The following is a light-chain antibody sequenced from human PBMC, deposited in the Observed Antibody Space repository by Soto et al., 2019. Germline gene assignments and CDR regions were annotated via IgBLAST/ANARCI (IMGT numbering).Light chain of an antibody. J-gene: IGKJ2*01. CDR2: GVS. V-gene: IGKV3-20*01. CDR3: QQYSSSPGMYT. Sequence: EIVLTQSPGTLSLSPGERATLSCRASQSVGSRCLAWYQQRPGQAPRLLIFGVSSRATGIPDRFSGSGSGTDFTLTISRLEPEDFAVYYCQQYSSSPGMYTFGQGTKLEI. CDR1: QSVGSRC.